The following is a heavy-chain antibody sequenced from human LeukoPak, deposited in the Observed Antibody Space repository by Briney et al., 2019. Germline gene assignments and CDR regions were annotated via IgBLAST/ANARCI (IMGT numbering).Heavy chain of an antibody. V-gene: IGHV1-2*06. Sequence: ASVKLSCKASGYTFTGYYMHWVRQAPGQGLEWMGRINPNSGGTNYAQKFQGRVTMTRDTSISTAYMELSRLRSDDTAVYYCAIVGYCRSTSCYAVGDYYYYYYMDVWGKGTTVTVSS. J-gene: IGHJ6*03. CDR1: GYTFTGYY. D-gene: IGHD2-2*01. CDR3: AIVGYCRSTSCYAVGDYYYYYYMDV. CDR2: INPNSGGT.